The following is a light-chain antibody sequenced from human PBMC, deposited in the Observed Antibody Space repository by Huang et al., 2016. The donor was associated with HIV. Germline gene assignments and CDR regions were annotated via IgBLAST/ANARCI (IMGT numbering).Light chain of an antibody. CDR1: QSISSW. CDR2: KAS. V-gene: IGKV1-5*03. J-gene: IGKJ1*01. Sequence: DIQMTQSPSTLSASVGDRITITCRASQSISSWLAWYQQKPGKAPNLLIYKASSLESGVPSRFSGSASGTEFTLTINSLQPDDFATYYCQQYNSYWRTFGQGTKVDIK. CDR3: QQYNSYWRT.